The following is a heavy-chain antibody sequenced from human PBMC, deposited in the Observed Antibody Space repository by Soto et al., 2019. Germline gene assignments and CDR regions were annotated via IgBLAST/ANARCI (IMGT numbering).Heavy chain of an antibody. CDR3: ARDTVQKIHYYCMDV. V-gene: IGHV3-33*01. D-gene: IGHD2-8*02. CDR1: GFTFSSYG. J-gene: IGHJ6*02. Sequence: QVQLVESGGGVVQPGRSLRLSCAASGFTFSSYGMHWVRQAPGKGLEWVAVIWYDGSNKYYADSVKGRFTISRDNSKNTLYLQMNSLRAEYTAVYYCARDTVQKIHYYCMDVWGQGTTVTVSS. CDR2: IWYDGSNK.